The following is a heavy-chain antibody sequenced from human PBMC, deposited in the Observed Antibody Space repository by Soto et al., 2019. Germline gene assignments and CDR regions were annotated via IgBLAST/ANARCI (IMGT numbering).Heavy chain of an antibody. CDR1: GYTFTSYA. D-gene: IGHD6-13*01. CDR3: ASEAIAAAAVYGMDV. J-gene: IGHJ6*02. CDR2: INAGNGNT. V-gene: IGHV1-3*05. Sequence: QVQLVQSGAEEKKPRASVKVSCKASGYTFTSYAMHWVRQAPGQRLEWMGWINAGNGNTKYSQKFQGRVTITRDTAXXTAYMELSSLRSEDTAVYYCASEAIAAAAVYGMDVWGQGTTVTVSS.